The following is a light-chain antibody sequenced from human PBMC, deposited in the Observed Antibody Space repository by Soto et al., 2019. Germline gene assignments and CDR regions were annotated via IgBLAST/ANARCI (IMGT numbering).Light chain of an antibody. J-gene: IGKJ4*01. CDR3: QQRSDWPLT. CDR1: QSLSSY. V-gene: IGKV3-11*01. CDR2: DAS. Sequence: EIVLTQSPATLSLSPGERATLSCRASQSLSSYLAWYQQRRGQAPRLLIYDASRRATGIPARFSGSGSGTAFTLSISNLEPEDFAVYYCQQRSDWPLTFGGGTKVEIK.